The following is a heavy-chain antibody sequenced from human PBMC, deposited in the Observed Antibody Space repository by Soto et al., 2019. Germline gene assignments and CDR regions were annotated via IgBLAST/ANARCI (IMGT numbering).Heavy chain of an antibody. Sequence: QVQLVQSGAEVKKPGASVKVSCKASGYTFTSYYMHWVRQAPGQGLEWMAMIKRSGGNTRYAEKFQGRVTVTRDTSTSTVYLELSSLRSEDTAIYYCARDVFYYDSSGGGYAFDMWGQGTMVTVSS. CDR2: IKRSGGNT. J-gene: IGHJ3*02. D-gene: IGHD3-22*01. V-gene: IGHV1-46*01. CDR3: ARDVFYYDSSGGGYAFDM. CDR1: GYTFTSYY.